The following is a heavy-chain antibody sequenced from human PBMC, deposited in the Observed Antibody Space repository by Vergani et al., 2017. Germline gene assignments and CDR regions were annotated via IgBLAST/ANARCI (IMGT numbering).Heavy chain of an antibody. Sequence: VQLQQWGAGLLKPSETLSLTCAVYGGSFSGYYWSWIRQTPGKGLEWVSAISGSGGSTYYADSVKGRFTISRDNSKNTLYLQMNSLRAEDTAVYYWAKASLPDPYFPTMFDPWGQGTLVTVSS. CDR2: ISGSGGST. CDR3: AKASLPDPYFPTMFDP. V-gene: IGHV3-23*01. J-gene: IGHJ5*02. CDR1: GGSFSGYY. D-gene: IGHD2-21*01.